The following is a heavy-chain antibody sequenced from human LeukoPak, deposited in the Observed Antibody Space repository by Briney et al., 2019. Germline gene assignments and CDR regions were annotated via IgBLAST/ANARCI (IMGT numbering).Heavy chain of an antibody. CDR3: ARDKSASGLTELDL. J-gene: IGHJ5*02. Sequence: ASVKVSCKASGYTFRNYGLTWVRQAPGQGLEWMGWINGYNGNTKYAQKFQGRVTMTTDTSTNTAYMELRSLRSDDTAVLYCARDKSASGLTELDLWGQGTLDTVSS. V-gene: IGHV1-18*01. D-gene: IGHD1-26*01. CDR2: INGYNGNT. CDR1: GYTFRNYG.